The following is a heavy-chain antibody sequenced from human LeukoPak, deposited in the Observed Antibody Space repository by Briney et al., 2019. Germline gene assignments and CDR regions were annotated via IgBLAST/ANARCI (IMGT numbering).Heavy chain of an antibody. CDR3: AGKGITGTSGWFDP. V-gene: IGHV3-9*01. D-gene: IGHD1-7*01. J-gene: IGHJ5*02. CDR2: ISWNSGSI. Sequence: GRSLRLSCAACGFSFDDYAMHWVRQAPGKGLEWVSGISWNSGSIGYADSVKGRFTISRDNAKNSLYLQMNSLRAEDTALYYCAGKGITGTSGWFDPWGQGTLVTVSS. CDR1: GFSFDDYA.